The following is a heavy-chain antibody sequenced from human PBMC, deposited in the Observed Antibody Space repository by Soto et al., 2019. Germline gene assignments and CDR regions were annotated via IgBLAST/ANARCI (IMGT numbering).Heavy chain of an antibody. CDR3: ARDGGNICSGGSCYFQAPDY. CDR2: ISGSGRST. V-gene: IGHV3-23*01. CDR1: GFTFSNYA. Sequence: EVQLLESGGGSVQPGGSLRLSCSASGFTFSNYAMSWVRQAPGKGLEWVASISGSGRSTNYADSVKGRFTISRDNSKNTLAVQMSSLIAEDTAVYYCARDGGNICSGGSCYFQAPDYWGQGTLVTVSP. J-gene: IGHJ4*02. D-gene: IGHD2-15*01.